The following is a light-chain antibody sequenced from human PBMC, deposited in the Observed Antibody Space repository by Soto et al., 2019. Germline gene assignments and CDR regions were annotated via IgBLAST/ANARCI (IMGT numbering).Light chain of an antibody. CDR1: PSVSSSY. CDR2: GAS. Sequence: EIVLTQSPGTLSLSQGERATLSCRASPSVSSSYLAWYQQKPGQAPRLLIYGASSGATGIPDRFSGSGSGTDFTLTISRLEPEDVAVYYCQLYGSSPLVTFGQGTRLEIK. V-gene: IGKV3-20*01. J-gene: IGKJ5*01. CDR3: QLYGSSPLVT.